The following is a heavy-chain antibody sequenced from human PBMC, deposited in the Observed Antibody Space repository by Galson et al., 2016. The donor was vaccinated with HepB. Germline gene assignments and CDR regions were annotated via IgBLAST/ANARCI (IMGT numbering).Heavy chain of an antibody. Sequence: QSGAEVKKPGESLRISCQASGYSFTDYWITWVRQMPGKGLEWMGRIDPRDSYINYSPSFQSRVTISVDRSISAAYLQWSRLRASDTATYYCARHVHSSSSGADDFWGQGSLVTVSS. CDR2: IDPRDSYI. V-gene: IGHV5-10-1*01. CDR1: GYSFTDYW. J-gene: IGHJ4*02. D-gene: IGHD3-22*01. CDR3: ARHVHSSSSGADDF.